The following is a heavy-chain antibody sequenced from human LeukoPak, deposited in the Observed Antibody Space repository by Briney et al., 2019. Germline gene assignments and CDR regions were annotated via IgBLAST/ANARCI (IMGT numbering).Heavy chain of an antibody. CDR3: AKSSSSWPTRGFNY. CDR2: ISGSGGST. V-gene: IGHV3-23*01. CDR1: GFTVSSNY. J-gene: IGHJ4*02. D-gene: IGHD6-13*01. Sequence: GTSLRLSCAASGFTVSSNYMSWVRQAPGKGLEWVSAISGSGGSTYYADSVKGRFTISRDNSKNTLYLQMNSLRAEDTAVYYCAKSSSSWPTRGFNYWGQGTLVTVSS.